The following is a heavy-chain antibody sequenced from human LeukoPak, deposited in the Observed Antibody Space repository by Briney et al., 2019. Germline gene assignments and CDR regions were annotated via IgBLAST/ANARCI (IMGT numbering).Heavy chain of an antibody. D-gene: IGHD3-9*01. V-gene: IGHV1-2*02. Sequence: ASVKVSCKASGYTFTGYYMHWVRQAPGQGLEWMGWINPNSGGTNYAQKFQGGVTMTRDTSISTAYMELSRLRSDDTAVYYCARESSVLRYFDWLGSRNWFDPWGQGTLVTVSS. CDR3: ARESSVLRYFDWLGSRNWFDP. CDR1: GYTFTGYY. CDR2: INPNSGGT. J-gene: IGHJ5*02.